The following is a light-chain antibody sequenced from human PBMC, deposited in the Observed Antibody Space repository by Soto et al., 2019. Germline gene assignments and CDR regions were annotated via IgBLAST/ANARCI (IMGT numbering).Light chain of an antibody. Sequence: QSVLTQPASVSGSPGQSITISCTGTSSDVGTYNYVSWYQQHPGKAPKLMIYEISNRPSGVSNRFSASKSGNTASLTISGLQAEDEADYYCSSYTSISTLIFGTGTKLTVL. CDR2: EIS. CDR1: SSDVGTYNY. J-gene: IGLJ1*01. CDR3: SSYTSISTLI. V-gene: IGLV2-14*03.